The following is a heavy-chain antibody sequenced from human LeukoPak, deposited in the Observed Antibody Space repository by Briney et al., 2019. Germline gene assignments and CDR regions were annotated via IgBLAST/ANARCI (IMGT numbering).Heavy chain of an antibody. D-gene: IGHD5-18*01. CDR3: ARGVDTAMVTTDFGY. Sequence: PSETLSLTCAVYGGSFSGYYWSWIRQPPGKGLEWIGEINHSGSTNYNPSLKSRVTISVDTSKNQFSLKLSSVTAADTAVYYCARGVDTAMVTTDFGYWGQGTLVTVCS. J-gene: IGHJ4*02. CDR1: GGSFSGYY. V-gene: IGHV4-34*01. CDR2: INHSGST.